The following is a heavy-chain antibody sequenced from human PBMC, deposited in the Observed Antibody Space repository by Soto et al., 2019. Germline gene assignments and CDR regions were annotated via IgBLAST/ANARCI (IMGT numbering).Heavy chain of an antibody. CDR1: GFTFSSYA. J-gene: IGHJ5*02. CDR2: ISSNGGST. Sequence: GGSLRLSCSASGFTFSSYAMHWVRQAPGKGLEYVSAISSNGGSTYYADSVKGRFTISRDNSKNTLYLQMSSLRAEDTAVYYCVKARSSYDRWFDPWGQGTLVTVSS. D-gene: IGHD3-22*01. CDR3: VKARSSYDRWFDP. V-gene: IGHV3-64D*06.